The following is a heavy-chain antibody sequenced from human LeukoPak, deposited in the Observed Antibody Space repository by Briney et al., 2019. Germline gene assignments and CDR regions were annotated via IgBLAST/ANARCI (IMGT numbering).Heavy chain of an antibody. CDR1: GGTFSSYA. D-gene: IGHD2/OR15-2a*01. Sequence: ASVKVSCKASGGTFSSYAISWVRQAPGQGLEWMGGIIPIFGTANYAQKFQGRVTITADKSTSTAYMELSSLKTEDTAVYYCTTDLFSPGYYVYYYYYMDVWGKGTTVTISS. CDR3: TTDLFSPGYYVYYYYYMDV. CDR2: IIPIFGTA. V-gene: IGHV1-69*06. J-gene: IGHJ6*03.